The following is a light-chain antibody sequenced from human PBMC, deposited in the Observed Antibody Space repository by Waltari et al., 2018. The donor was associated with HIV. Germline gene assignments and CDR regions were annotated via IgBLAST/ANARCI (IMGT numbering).Light chain of an antibody. V-gene: IGLV3-21*01. Sequence: SYVLTQPPSVSVAPGKTARITCGGNNIRIKSVHWYQQKPGQAPVLVISYDSDRPSGIPERLSGSNSGNTATLTISRVEAGDEADYYCQVWDSISDHVVFGGGTKLTVL. CDR3: QVWDSISDHVV. CDR1: NIRIKS. J-gene: IGLJ3*02. CDR2: YDS.